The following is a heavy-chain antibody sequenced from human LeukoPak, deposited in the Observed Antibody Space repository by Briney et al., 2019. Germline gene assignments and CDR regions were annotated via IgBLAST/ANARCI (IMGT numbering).Heavy chain of an antibody. V-gene: IGHV1-46*01. CDR1: GYTFTSYY. D-gene: IGHD7-27*01. J-gene: IGHJ3*02. CDR3: AVMGTDDAFDI. Sequence: ASVKVSCKASGYTFTSYYMHWVRRAPGQGLEWMGIINPNDISTNYAQKFQGRVTMTRDTSTSTVYMELSSLRSEDTAVYYCAVMGTDDAFDIWGQGTMVTVSS. CDR2: INPNDIST.